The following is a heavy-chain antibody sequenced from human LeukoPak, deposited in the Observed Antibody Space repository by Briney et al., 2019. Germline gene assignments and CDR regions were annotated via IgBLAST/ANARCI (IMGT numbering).Heavy chain of an antibody. Sequence: PSETLSLTCTVSGGSISSYYWSWIRQPAGKGLEWIGEINHSGSTNYNPSLKSRVTISVDTSKNQFSLKLSSVTAADTAVYYCARRIAARWFDPWGQGTLVTVSS. CDR2: INHSGST. CDR3: ARRIAARWFDP. V-gene: IGHV4-34*01. J-gene: IGHJ5*02. CDR1: GGSISSYY. D-gene: IGHD6-6*01.